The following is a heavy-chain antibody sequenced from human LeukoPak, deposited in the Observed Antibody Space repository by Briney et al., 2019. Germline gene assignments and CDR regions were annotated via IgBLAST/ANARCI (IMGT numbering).Heavy chain of an antibody. J-gene: IGHJ4*02. CDR2: INPSGGST. CDR1: GYTFTSYY. D-gene: IGHD6-19*01. V-gene: IGHV1-46*01. Sequence: GASVKVSCKVSGYTFTSYYMHWVRQAPGQGLEWMGIINPSGGSTSYAQKFQGRVTMTRDTSTSTVYMELSSLRSEDTAVYYCARDVAGTEQTDYWGQGTLVTVSS. CDR3: ARDVAGTEQTDY.